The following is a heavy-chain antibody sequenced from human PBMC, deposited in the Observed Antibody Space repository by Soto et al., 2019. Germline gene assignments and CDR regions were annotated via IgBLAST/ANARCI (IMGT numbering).Heavy chain of an antibody. D-gene: IGHD1-26*01. CDR1: GCRFGGFV. Sequence: PGGSLRLSCAASGCRFGGFVMHWIRQAPAKGLEWVAILRYDGSNKYYADSVKGRFTISRDNSQNTLYLQMDSLRVEDTAVYYCARDGVGATTFYGYFDYWGQGILVTVSS. V-gene: IGHV3-30*02. J-gene: IGHJ4*02. CDR2: LRYDGSNK. CDR3: ARDGVGATTFYGYFDY.